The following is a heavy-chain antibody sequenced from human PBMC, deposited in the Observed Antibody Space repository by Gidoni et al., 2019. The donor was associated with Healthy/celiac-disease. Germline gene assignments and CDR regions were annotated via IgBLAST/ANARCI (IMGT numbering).Heavy chain of an antibody. D-gene: IGHD2-21*02. Sequence: QVQLVESGGGVVQPGRSLRLSCAASGFTFSSYAMPWVRQAPGKGLGWVAVISYDGSNKYYADSVKGRFTISRDNSKNTRYLQMNSLRAEDTAVYYCARGRGDAGDAFDIWGQGTMVTVSS. V-gene: IGHV3-30-3*01. CDR1: GFTFSSYA. CDR2: ISYDGSNK. CDR3: ARGRGDAGDAFDI. J-gene: IGHJ3*02.